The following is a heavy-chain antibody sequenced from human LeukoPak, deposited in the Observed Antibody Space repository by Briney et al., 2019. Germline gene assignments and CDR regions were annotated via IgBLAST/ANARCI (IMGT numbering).Heavy chain of an antibody. D-gene: IGHD3-10*01. V-gene: IGHV4-4*02. J-gene: IGHJ5*02. CDR2: IYHSGST. Sequence: SGTLSLTCAVSSGSISSRNWWSWVRQPPGKGLEWIGEIYHSGSTNYNPSLKSRVTISVDKSKNQFSLKLSSVTAADTAVYYCVMVRGTPLAWFDPWGQGTLVTVSS. CDR1: SGSISSRNW. CDR3: VMVRGTPLAWFDP.